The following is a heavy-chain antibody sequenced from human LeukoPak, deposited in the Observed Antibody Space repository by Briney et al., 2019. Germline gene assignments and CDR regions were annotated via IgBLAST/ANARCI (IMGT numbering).Heavy chain of an antibody. CDR3: ARGGSVYSSSWYYFDY. CDR1: GDSISRFY. Sequence: SETLSLTCTVSGDSISRFYWNWMRQPPGKGLEWVGYIYSSGSTNYYPSPKRRLTISIDTSKNQFSLKMISLTAADMAVYYCARGGSVYSSSWYYFDYWGQGTLVTVSS. CDR2: IYSSGST. J-gene: IGHJ4*02. D-gene: IGHD6-13*01. V-gene: IGHV4-59*01.